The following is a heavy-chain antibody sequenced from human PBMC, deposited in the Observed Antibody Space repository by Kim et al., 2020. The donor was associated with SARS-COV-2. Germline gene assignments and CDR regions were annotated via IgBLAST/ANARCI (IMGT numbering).Heavy chain of an antibody. V-gene: IGHV3-53*01. Sequence: GGSLRLSCAASGFTVSSNYMSWVRQAPGKGLEWVSVIYSGGSTYYADSVKGRFTISRDNSKNTLYLQMNSLRAEDTAVYYCARGSDYDSSGYYGHDAFDIWGQGTMVTVSS. J-gene: IGHJ3*02. CDR1: GFTVSSNY. D-gene: IGHD3-22*01. CDR3: ARGSDYDSSGYYGHDAFDI. CDR2: IYSGGST.